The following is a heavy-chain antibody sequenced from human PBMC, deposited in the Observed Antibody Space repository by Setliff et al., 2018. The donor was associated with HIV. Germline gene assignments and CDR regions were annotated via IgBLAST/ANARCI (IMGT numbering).Heavy chain of an antibody. V-gene: IGHV3-23*01. CDR1: GFTFSSYA. Sequence: PGGSLRLSCAASGFTFSSYAMSWVRQAPGKGLEWVLGISGTDGRTYYADSGKGRFTISRDNSKNALYLQMNSLRAEDTAVYYCARILRGYSGYDSAFDIWGQGTMVTVSS. CDR3: ARILRGYSGYDSAFDI. D-gene: IGHD5-12*01. J-gene: IGHJ3*02. CDR2: ISGTDGRT.